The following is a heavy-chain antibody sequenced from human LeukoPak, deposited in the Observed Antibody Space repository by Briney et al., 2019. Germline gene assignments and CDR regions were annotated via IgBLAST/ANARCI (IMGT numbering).Heavy chain of an antibody. CDR1: GFTFSSSA. J-gene: IGHJ4*02. D-gene: IGHD2-15*01. CDR2: ISGIT. V-gene: IGHV3-23*01. Sequence: PGGSLRLSCAASGFTFSSSAMSWVRQAPRKGLEWVSAISGITYYADSVKGRFTISRDNSKNTLYLQMNSLRAEDTAVYYCAKDYCSDGSCYSGAFVYWGQGALVTVSS. CDR3: AKDYCSDGSCYSGAFVY.